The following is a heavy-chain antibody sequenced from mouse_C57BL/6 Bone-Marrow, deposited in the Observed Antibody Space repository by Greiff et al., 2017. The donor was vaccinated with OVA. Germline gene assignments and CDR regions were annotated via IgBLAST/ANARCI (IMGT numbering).Heavy chain of an antibody. CDR2: IYPGSGST. Sequence: QVQLQQPGAELVKPGASVTMSCKASGYTFTSYWIPWVKQRPGQGLEWIGDIYPGSGSTNYNEKFKSKATLTVDTSSSTAYMQLSSLTSEDSAVYYCARGDYGSSCMYFGVWGTGTTVTVSS. D-gene: IGHD1-1*01. CDR3: ARGDYGSSCMYFGV. J-gene: IGHJ1*03. V-gene: IGHV1-55*01. CDR1: GYTFTSYW.